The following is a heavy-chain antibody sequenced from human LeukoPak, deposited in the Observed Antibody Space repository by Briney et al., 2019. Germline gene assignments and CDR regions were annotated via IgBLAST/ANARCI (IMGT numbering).Heavy chain of an antibody. Sequence: GGSVTVSCKVSGYTLTELSMHWVRQAPGKGLEWMGGFDPEDGETIYAQKFQGRVTMTEDTSTDTAYMELSSLRSEDTAVYYCATGFRSSGYYNYFDYWGQGTLVTVSS. V-gene: IGHV1-24*01. CDR1: GYTLTELS. CDR3: ATGFRSSGYYNYFDY. D-gene: IGHD3-22*01. J-gene: IGHJ4*02. CDR2: FDPEDGET.